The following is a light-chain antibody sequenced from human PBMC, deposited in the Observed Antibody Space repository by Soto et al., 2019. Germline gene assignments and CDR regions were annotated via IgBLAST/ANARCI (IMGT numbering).Light chain of an antibody. V-gene: IGLV2-8*01. Sequence: QSALTQPPSASGSPGQSVTISCTGTSSDVGGYNYVSWYQQHPGKAPKLMIYEVSKRPSGVPDRFSGSKSANTASLTVSGLQAEDEADYYCSSYAGSSMRVFGGGTKVTVL. J-gene: IGLJ2*01. CDR2: EVS. CDR3: SSYAGSSMRV. CDR1: SSDVGGYNY.